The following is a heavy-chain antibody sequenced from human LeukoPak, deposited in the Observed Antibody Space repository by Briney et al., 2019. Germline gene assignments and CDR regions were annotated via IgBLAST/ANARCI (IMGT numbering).Heavy chain of an antibody. D-gene: IGHD2-2*03. CDR2: ISGSGGST. J-gene: IGHJ5*02. Sequence: GGSLRLSCAASGFTFSSYAMSWVRQAPRKGLEWVSAISGSGGSTYYADSVKGRFTISRDNSKNTLYLQMNSLRAEDTAVYYCAKVDIVVVPAATAPGWFDPWGQGTLVTVSS. CDR1: GFTFSSYA. CDR3: AKVDIVVVPAATAPGWFDP. V-gene: IGHV3-23*01.